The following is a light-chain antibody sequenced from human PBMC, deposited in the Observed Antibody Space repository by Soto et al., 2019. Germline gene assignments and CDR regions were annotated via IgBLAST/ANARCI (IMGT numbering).Light chain of an antibody. J-gene: IGLJ2*01. V-gene: IGLV6-57*04. CDR2: EDN. Sequence: NFVLTQPHSVSESPGKTVTISCTRSSGSIASNYVQWYQQRPGSAPTTVIYEDNQRPSGVPDRFSGPIDSSSNSASLTISGLKTEDEADYYCQSYDSSNHVVFGGGTKVTVL. CDR1: SGSIASNY. CDR3: QSYDSSNHVV.